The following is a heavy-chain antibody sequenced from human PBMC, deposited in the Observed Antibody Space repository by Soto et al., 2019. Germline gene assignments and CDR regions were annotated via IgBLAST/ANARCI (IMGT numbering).Heavy chain of an antibody. CDR2: IIPILGIA. Sequence: QVQLVQSGAEVKKPGSSVKVSCKASGGTFSSYTISWVRQAAGQGLEWMGRIIPILGIANYAQKFQGRVTITADKSTSTAYMELSSLRSEDTAVYYCARDGYYDSSGYLRNDAFDIWGQGTMVTVSS. V-gene: IGHV1-69*08. CDR3: ARDGYYDSSGYLRNDAFDI. CDR1: GGTFSSYT. J-gene: IGHJ3*02. D-gene: IGHD3-22*01.